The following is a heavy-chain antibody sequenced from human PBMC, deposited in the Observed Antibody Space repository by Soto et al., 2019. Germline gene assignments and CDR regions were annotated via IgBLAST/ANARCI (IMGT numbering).Heavy chain of an antibody. D-gene: IGHD3-16*01. Sequence: ASVKVSCKASGGTFSSYAISWVRQAPGQGLEWMGGIIPIFGTANYAQKFQGRVTVTADESTSTAYMELSSLRSEDTAVYYCATNLLGGWGTYGMDVWGQGTTVTVSS. CDR3: ATNLLGGWGTYGMDV. CDR2: IIPIFGTA. J-gene: IGHJ6*02. CDR1: GGTFSSYA. V-gene: IGHV1-69*13.